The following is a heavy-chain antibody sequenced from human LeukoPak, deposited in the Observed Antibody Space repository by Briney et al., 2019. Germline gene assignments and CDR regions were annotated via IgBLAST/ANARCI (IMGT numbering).Heavy chain of an antibody. J-gene: IGHJ4*02. Sequence: ASVKVSCTASGYTFTSYGISWVRQAPGQGLEWMGWISAYNGNTNYAQKLQGRVTMTTDTSTSTAYMELRSLRSDDTAVYYCARTSRRGDYFDYWGQGTLVTVSS. CDR3: ARTSRRGDYFDY. CDR2: ISAYNGNT. D-gene: IGHD3-10*01. CDR1: GYTFTSYG. V-gene: IGHV1-18*01.